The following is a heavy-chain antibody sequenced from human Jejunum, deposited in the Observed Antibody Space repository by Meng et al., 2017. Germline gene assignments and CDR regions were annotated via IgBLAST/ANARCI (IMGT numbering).Heavy chain of an antibody. J-gene: IGHJ4*02. CDR3: ARHGDYGDFDY. V-gene: IGHV4-39*07. CDR1: GGSISSSGYY. Sequence: GSLRLSCAVSGGSISSSGYYGGWIRQPPGKGLEWIGSFHYSGSTYYTPSLKSRLTISLDTSKNHLSLRLSSVTAADTAVYYCARHGDYGDFDYWGQGTRVTGAS. CDR2: FHYSGST. D-gene: IGHD4-17*01.